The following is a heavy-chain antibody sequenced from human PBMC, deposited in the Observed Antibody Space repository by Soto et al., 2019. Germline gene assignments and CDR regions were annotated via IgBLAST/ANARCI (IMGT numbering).Heavy chain of an antibody. CDR1: GFTFGDYA. Sequence: GGSLRLSCTASGFTFGDYAMSWFRQAPGKGLEWVGFIRSKAYGGKTEYAASVKGRFTISRDDSKSIAYLQMNSLKTEDTAVYYCTRDSAIAATPGLYGHNWFDPWGQGTLVTVSS. CDR2: IRSKAYGGKT. CDR3: TRDSAIAATPGLYGHNWFDP. J-gene: IGHJ5*02. D-gene: IGHD2-15*01. V-gene: IGHV3-49*03.